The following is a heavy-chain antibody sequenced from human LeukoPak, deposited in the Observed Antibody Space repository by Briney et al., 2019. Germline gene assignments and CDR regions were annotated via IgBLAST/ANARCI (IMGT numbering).Heavy chain of an antibody. CDR3: ARAGYYDILTGNYKGAFDI. CDR2: ISSSGSTI. J-gene: IGHJ3*02. V-gene: IGHV3-11*01. Sequence: GSLRLSCAASGFTFSDYYMSWIRQAPGKGLEWVSYISSSGSTIYYADSVKGRFTISRDNAKNSLYLQMNSLRAEDTAVYYCARAGYYDILTGNYKGAFDIWGQGTMVTVSS. CDR1: GFTFSDYY. D-gene: IGHD3-9*01.